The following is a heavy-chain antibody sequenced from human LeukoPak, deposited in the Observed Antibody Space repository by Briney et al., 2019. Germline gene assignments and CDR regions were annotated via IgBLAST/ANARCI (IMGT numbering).Heavy chain of an antibody. CDR2: IYYSGHS. Sequence: SETLSLTCTVSGGSVTSCYWSWIRQSPGKGLEWIGYIYYSGHSHNNPSLNSRVSISVDTSKNQFSLIATSLTAADTAVYYCVRVVPGGASFDSWGQGTLVTVSS. J-gene: IGHJ4*02. D-gene: IGHD3-16*01. CDR1: GGSVTSCY. CDR3: VRVVPGGASFDS. V-gene: IGHV4-59*02.